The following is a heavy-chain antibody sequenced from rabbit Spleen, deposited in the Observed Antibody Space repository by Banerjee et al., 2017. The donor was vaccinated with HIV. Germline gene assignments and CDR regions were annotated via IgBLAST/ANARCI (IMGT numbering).Heavy chain of an antibody. Sequence: QSLEESGGDLVQPEGSLTLTCKASGVSFNDKDVMCWVRQAPGKGLEWIACIDIGSSGFTYFASWAKGRFTISKTSSTTVTLQMTSLTAADTATYFCARNYVNVFDPWGQGTLVTVS. CDR1: GVSFNDKDV. J-gene: IGHJ2*01. CDR2: IDIGSSGFT. V-gene: IGHV1S40*01. CDR3: ARNYVNVFDP. D-gene: IGHD1-1*01.